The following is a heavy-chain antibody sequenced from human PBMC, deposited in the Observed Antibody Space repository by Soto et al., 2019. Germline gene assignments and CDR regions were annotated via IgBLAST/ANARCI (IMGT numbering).Heavy chain of an antibody. J-gene: IGHJ4*02. CDR2: INHSGST. V-gene: IGHV4-34*01. CDR1: GGSFSGYY. Sequence: QVQLQQWGAGLLKPSETLSLTCAVYGGSFSGYYWSWISQPPGKGLEWIGEINHSGSTNYNPSLKSRVTISVDTSKKQFSLKLSSVTAADTAVYYCARDYYDSSGRPTIDYWGQGTLVTVSS. CDR3: ARDYYDSSGRPTIDY. D-gene: IGHD3-22*01.